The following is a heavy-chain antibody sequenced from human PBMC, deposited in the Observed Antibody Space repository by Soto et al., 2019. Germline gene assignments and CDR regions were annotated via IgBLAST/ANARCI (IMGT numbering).Heavy chain of an antibody. CDR1: GFTLSSYV. Sequence: EVRLLESGGGLVEPGGSLRLSCVASGFTLSSYVTSWVRQAPGKGLEWVSGISAGSGSTYYADSVKGRFTISRDDSKNTLYLQMNILRVEDTALYYCSKGWGDYWGQGTVVTVSS. V-gene: IGHV3-23*01. CDR3: SKGWGDY. CDR2: ISAGSGST. J-gene: IGHJ4*02. D-gene: IGHD1-26*01.